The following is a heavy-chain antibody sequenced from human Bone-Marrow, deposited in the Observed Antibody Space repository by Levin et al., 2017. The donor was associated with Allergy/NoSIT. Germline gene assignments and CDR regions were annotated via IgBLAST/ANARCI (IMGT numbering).Heavy chain of an antibody. Sequence: GESLKISCAASGFTFSDYYMSWIRQAPGKGLEWVSYISSSGSTIYYADSVKGRFTISRDNAKNSLYLQMNSLRAEDTAVYYCATLGGVPAAISDYWGQGTLVTVSS. CDR3: ATLGGVPAAISDY. J-gene: IGHJ4*02. CDR1: GFTFSDYY. D-gene: IGHD2-2*01. CDR2: ISSSGSTI. V-gene: IGHV3-11*01.